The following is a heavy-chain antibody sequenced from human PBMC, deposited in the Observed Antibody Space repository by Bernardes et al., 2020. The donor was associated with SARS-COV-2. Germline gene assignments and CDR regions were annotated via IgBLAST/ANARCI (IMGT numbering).Heavy chain of an antibody. Sequence: ASVMVSCKVSGYTLTELSIHWVRQAPGKGLEWMGGFDPEDGETIYAQKFQGRVTMTEDTSTDTAYMELSSLRSEDTAVYYCATASPLLKIAAHWFDPWGQGTLVTVSS. V-gene: IGHV1-24*01. CDR1: GYTLTELS. D-gene: IGHD6-6*01. CDR2: FDPEDGET. CDR3: ATASPLLKIAAHWFDP. J-gene: IGHJ5*02.